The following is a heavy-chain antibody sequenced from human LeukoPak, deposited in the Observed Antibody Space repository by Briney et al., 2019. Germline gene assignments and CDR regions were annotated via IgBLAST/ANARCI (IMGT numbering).Heavy chain of an antibody. CDR1: GFTFSSYA. J-gene: IGHJ5*02. CDR2: LDSSGGST. CDR3: AKGSGSGWYGWFAP. V-gene: IGHV3-23*01. D-gene: IGHD6-19*01. Sequence: GGSLRLFCAASGFTFSSYAMYWVRQAPGKGLDWVSSLDSSGGSTYYADSVKGRFTISRDNSKNTFYLQMNSLRADDTAVYYCAKGSGSGWYGWFAPWGQGTLVTVSS.